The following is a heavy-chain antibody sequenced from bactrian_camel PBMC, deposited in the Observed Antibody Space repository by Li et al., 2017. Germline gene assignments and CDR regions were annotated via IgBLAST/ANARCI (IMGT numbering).Heavy chain of an antibody. CDR2: ISTGSGNT. J-gene: IGHJ4*01. CDR1: GYTYNRNC. V-gene: IGHV3S1*01. CDR3: AADPGDVSCYFYDRDEYRY. Sequence: QVQLVESGGGSVQAGGSLRLSCAASGYTYNRNCMAWFRQAPGKEREGVARISTGSGNTYYADSVKGRFTLSKDNAKNTLYLQMNSLKPEDSAMYYCAADPGDVSCYFYDRDEYRYWGQETQVTVS. D-gene: IGHD2*01.